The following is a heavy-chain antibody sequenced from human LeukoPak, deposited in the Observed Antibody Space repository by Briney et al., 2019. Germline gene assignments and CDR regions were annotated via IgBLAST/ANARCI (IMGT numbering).Heavy chain of an antibody. CDR3: ARSGAFFDH. CDR1: GGSVSSKTAA. Sequence: SQTLSLTCAISGGSVSSKTAAWNWIRRSPSRGLEWLGRTYYRSKWKNDFAVSVRSRITINPDTSKNQFSLQLNSVTPEDTAVYFCARSGAFFDHWGQGTLVTVSS. V-gene: IGHV6-1*01. J-gene: IGHJ4*02. CDR2: TYYRSKWKN. D-gene: IGHD2-15*01.